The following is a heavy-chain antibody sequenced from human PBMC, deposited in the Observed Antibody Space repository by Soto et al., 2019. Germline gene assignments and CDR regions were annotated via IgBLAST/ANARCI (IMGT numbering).Heavy chain of an antibody. V-gene: IGHV3-64*01. CDR2: ISSNGVGT. Sequence: GGSLRLSCAASGFTLSGYAMDWVRQAPGKGLEYVSGISSNGVGTYYANSVQGRFTISRDNSKNTLYLQMGSLRPEDMAVYYCAKDSGGWLVPGRYYFDDWGQGTRVTVAS. J-gene: IGHJ4*02. CDR1: GFTLSGYA. D-gene: IGHD6-19*01. CDR3: AKDSGGWLVPGRYYFDD.